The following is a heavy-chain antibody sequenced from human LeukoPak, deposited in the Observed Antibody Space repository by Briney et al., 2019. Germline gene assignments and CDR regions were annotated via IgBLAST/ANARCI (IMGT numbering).Heavy chain of an antibody. CDR2: ISGSGGST. CDR1: GFTFSSYA. V-gene: IGHV3-23*01. Sequence: GGSLRLSCAASGFTFSSYAMSRVRQAPGKGLEWASAISGSGGSTYYADSVKGRFTISRDNSKNTLYLQMNSLRAEDTAVYYCAKVSGEMANNYWGQGTLVTVSS. D-gene: IGHD5-24*01. CDR3: AKVSGEMANNY. J-gene: IGHJ4*02.